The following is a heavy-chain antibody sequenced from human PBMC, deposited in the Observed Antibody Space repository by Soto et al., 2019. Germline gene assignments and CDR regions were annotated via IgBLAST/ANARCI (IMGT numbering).Heavy chain of an antibody. Sequence: TLGLTRYASGDVLYSNSAAWNCIRQSPSRGLEWLGRTYYRSQWLNYYADSVKSRITIKPDTSKNQFSLEFDSVTPEDRAVYYCARHKGYDHDTSGRFDYWGLGTLVTVSS. D-gene: IGHD3-22*01. CDR1: GDVLYSNSAA. CDR3: ARHKGYDHDTSGRFDY. CDR2: TYYRSQWLN. V-gene: IGHV6-1*01. J-gene: IGHJ4*01.